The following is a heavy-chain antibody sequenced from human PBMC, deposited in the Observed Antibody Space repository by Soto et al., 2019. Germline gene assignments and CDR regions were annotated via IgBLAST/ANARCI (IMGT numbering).Heavy chain of an antibody. V-gene: IGHV3-30*03. D-gene: IGHD3-3*01. CDR1: GFTFSNYG. Sequence: SLILSCAASGFTFSNYGMHWVRQAPGKGLEWVAVISYDGNNRYYGDSVKGRFTISRDNSKNTVYLQMNSLRVEDTAVYYCASPWSGYYSFDYWGQGTLGNGS. CDR2: ISYDGNNR. CDR3: ASPWSGYYSFDY. J-gene: IGHJ4*02.